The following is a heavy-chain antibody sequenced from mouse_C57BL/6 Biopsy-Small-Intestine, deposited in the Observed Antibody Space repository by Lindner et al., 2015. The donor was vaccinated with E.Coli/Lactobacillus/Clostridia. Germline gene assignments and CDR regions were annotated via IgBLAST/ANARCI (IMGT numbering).Heavy chain of an antibody. V-gene: IGHV3-8*01. CDR3: ARYPYYYGSSSSYWYFDV. CDR1: GYSITSDY. Sequence: VQLQESGPGLAKPSQTLSLTCSVTGYSITSDYWNWIRKFPGNKLEYMGYISYSGSTYYNPSLKSRISITRDTSKNQYYLQLNSVSTEDTATYYCARYPYYYGSSSSYWYFDVWGTGTTVTVSP. J-gene: IGHJ1*03. CDR2: ISYSGST. D-gene: IGHD1-1*01.